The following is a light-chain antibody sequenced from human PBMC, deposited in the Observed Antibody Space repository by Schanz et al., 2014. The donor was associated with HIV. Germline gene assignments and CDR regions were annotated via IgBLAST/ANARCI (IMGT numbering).Light chain of an antibody. V-gene: IGLV2-23*03. CDR1: SSDVANYNL. CDR2: EGN. Sequence: SALTQPASVSGSPGQSITISCTATSSDVANYNLVSWYQQRPGKVPKLLIYEGNKRPSGVSNRFSGSKSANTASLTISGLQAEDEADYYCCSYGGRNTFVVFGGGTKLTVL. J-gene: IGLJ3*02. CDR3: CSYGGRNTFVV.